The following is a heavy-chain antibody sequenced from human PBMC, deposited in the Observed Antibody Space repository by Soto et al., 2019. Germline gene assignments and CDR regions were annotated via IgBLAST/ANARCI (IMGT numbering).Heavy chain of an antibody. D-gene: IGHD3-22*01. V-gene: IGHV4-31*03. J-gene: IGHJ3*02. CDR3: ARGYVVVIHVDAFDI. CDR1: GGSISSGGYY. CDR2: IYYSGSP. Sequence: QVQLQESGPGLVKPSQTLSLTCTVSGGSISSGGYYWSWIRQHPGKGLEWIGYIYYSGSPYYNPSLKSRVTISVDTYKNPFSLKLSSVTAADTAVYYCARGYVVVIHVDAFDIWGQGTMVTVSS.